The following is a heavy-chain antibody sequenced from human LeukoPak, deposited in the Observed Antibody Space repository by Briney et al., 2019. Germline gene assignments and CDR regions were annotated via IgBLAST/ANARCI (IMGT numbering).Heavy chain of an antibody. CDR1: GGSISSYY. V-gene: IGHV4-59*08. Sequence: SETLSLTCTVSGGSISSYYWSWIRQPPGKGLEWIGYIYYSGSANYNPSLKSRVTISVGTSKNQFSLKLSSVTAADTAVYYCARLSSRIRSYYYYYYGMDVWGQGTTVTVSS. CDR2: IYYSGSA. CDR3: ARLSSRIRSYYYYYYGMDV. J-gene: IGHJ6*02. D-gene: IGHD6-6*01.